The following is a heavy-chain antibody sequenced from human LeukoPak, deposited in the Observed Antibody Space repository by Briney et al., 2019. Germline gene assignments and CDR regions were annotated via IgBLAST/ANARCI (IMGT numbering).Heavy chain of an antibody. V-gene: IGHV2-5*01. CDR2: IYWNDDK. D-gene: IGHD2-8*01. J-gene: IGHJ3*02. Sequence: SGPTLVKSTQTLTLTCTFSGFPLSTRGVGVGWIRQPPGKALEWHALIYWNDDKRYSPSLKSRLTITKDTSKNLVVLTMTNMDPVDTATYCCAHRHFRVYDDAFDIWGQGTMVTVSS. CDR3: AHRHFRVYDDAFDI. CDR1: GFPLSTRGVG.